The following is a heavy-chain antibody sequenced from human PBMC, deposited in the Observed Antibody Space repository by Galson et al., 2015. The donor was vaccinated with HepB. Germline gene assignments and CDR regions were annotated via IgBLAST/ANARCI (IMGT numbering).Heavy chain of an antibody. V-gene: IGHV3-64D*06. CDR3: VKENYFEMLTGYLDY. CDR1: GFTFSTYA. Sequence: SLRLSCAASGFTFSTYAMHWVRQAPGKGLKYVSGVSSNGVTTYYADSVKGRFTISRDNSKNTLYLQMSSLRADDTAVYFCVKENYFEMLTGYLDYWGQGTLVTVSS. CDR2: VSSNGVTT. D-gene: IGHD3-9*01. J-gene: IGHJ4*02.